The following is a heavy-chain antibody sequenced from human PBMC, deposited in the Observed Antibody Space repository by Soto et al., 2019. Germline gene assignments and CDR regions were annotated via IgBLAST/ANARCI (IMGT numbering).Heavy chain of an antibody. D-gene: IGHD2-21*02. CDR2: ISSYNGNT. J-gene: IGHJ4*02. V-gene: IGHV1-18*01. CDR1: GYTFTSYG. CDR3: ARGGVTDFDS. Sequence: QVQLVQSAGEVKNPGASVKVSCKTSGYTFTSYGISWVRQAPGQGLEWMGWISSYNGNTIYAQKVWGRVTMTTDTSTSTADMELRSLKSDDTAVYFCARGGVTDFDSWGQGTLVTVSS.